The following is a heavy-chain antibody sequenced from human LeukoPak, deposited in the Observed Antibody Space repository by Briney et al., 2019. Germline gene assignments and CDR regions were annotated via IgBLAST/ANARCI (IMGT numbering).Heavy chain of an antibody. Sequence: PSETLSLTCTVSGGSISSYYWSWVRQPPGKGLEWIGYVYNSGNTNYNPSHKSRAAISVDTSKNQFSLKLTSVTAADTAVYYCARHSLPSDAFDIWGQGTMVTVSS. CDR1: GGSISSYY. V-gene: IGHV4-59*01. CDR3: ARHSLPSDAFDI. J-gene: IGHJ3*02. CDR2: VYNSGNT. D-gene: IGHD2-21*01.